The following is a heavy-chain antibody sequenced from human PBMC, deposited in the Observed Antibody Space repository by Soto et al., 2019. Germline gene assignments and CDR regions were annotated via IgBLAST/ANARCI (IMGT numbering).Heavy chain of an antibody. J-gene: IGHJ3*02. Sequence: SETLSLTCTVSGGSISSGGYYWNWIRQHPGKGLEWIGYIYYSGSTNYNPSLKSRVTISVDTSKNQLSLKLSSVTAADTAVYYCARLMYYYDSSGYNTPHAFDIWGQGTMVTVSS. CDR1: GGSISSGGYY. CDR3: ARLMYYYDSSGYNTPHAFDI. D-gene: IGHD3-22*01. CDR2: IYYSGST. V-gene: IGHV4-61*08.